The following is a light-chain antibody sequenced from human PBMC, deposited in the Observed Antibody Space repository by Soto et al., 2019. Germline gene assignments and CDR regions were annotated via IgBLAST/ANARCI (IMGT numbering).Light chain of an antibody. V-gene: IGKV1-5*01. CDR3: QQYDSYWGT. J-gene: IGKJ1*01. CDR1: QSFSTW. Sequence: DIQMTQSPSTLSASVGDRVTITCRASQSFSTWLAWYQQKPGKAPKLLMYDVSSLESGVPSRFSGSVSGTEFTLTIDSLQPDDSATYYCQQYDSYWGTFGQGTKVEIK. CDR2: DVS.